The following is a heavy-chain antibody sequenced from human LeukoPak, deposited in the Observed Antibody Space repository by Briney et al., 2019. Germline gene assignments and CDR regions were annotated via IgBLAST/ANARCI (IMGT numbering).Heavy chain of an antibody. CDR1: GDSISTSNSY. V-gene: IGHV4-39*07. D-gene: IGHD2-2*01. CDR3: ARDQGAYCSSTSCYYYYYMDV. J-gene: IGHJ6*03. CDR2: IYYSGNT. Sequence: PSETLSLTCTVSGDSISTSNSYWGWIRQPPGKGLEWIGSIYYSGNTCYNASLKSRVTISVDTSKNQFSLKLSSVTAADTAVYYCARDQGAYCSSTSCYYYYYMDVWGKGTTVTISS.